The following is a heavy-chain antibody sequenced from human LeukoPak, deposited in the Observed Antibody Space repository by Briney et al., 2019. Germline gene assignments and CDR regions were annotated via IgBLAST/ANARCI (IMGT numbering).Heavy chain of an antibody. CDR2: IRYDGSNK. CDR3: ARGVAAIDY. D-gene: IGHD2-15*01. V-gene: IGHV3-30*02. CDR1: GFTFSSYG. Sequence: GGSLRLSCAASGFTFSSYGMSWVRQAPGKGLEWVAFIRYDGSNKYYADSVKGRFTISRDNSKNTLYLQMNSLRAEDTAVYYCARGVAAIDYWGQGTLVTVSS. J-gene: IGHJ4*02.